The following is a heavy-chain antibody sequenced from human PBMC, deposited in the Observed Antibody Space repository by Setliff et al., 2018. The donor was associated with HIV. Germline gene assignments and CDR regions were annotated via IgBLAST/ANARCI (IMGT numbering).Heavy chain of an antibody. D-gene: IGHD6-25*01. J-gene: IGHJ4*02. V-gene: IGHV4-34*01. Sequence: SETLSLTCAVYGGTFSGHYWSWIRQPPGQGLDWIGEIHPSGSTYYNPSLQSRVTISVDTSKNQFSLNLSSVTAADTAVYYCARGLDSAKIHYWGQGTLVTVSS. CDR2: IHPSGST. CDR3: ARGLDSAKIHY. CDR1: GGTFSGHY.